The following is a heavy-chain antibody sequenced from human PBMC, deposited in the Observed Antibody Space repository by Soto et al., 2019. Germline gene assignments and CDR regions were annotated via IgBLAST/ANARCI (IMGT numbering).Heavy chain of an antibody. D-gene: IGHD3-22*01. V-gene: IGHV3-30-3*01. CDR3: AKDQGYYDSSGYVDY. J-gene: IGHJ4*02. Sequence: PGGSLRLSCAASGFTFSSYAMHWVRQAPGKGLEWVAVISYDGSNKYYADSVKGRFTISRDNSKNTLYLQMNSLRAEDTAVYYCAKDQGYYDSSGYVDYWGQGTLVTVSS. CDR1: GFTFSSYA. CDR2: ISYDGSNK.